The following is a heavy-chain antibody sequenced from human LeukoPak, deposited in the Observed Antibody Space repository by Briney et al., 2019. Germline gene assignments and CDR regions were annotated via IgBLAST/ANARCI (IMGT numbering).Heavy chain of an antibody. J-gene: IGHJ4*02. CDR1: GYTFTGYY. V-gene: IGHV1-2*02. D-gene: IGHD1-1*01. CDR3: ALSTTGTTFDY. Sequence: ASVKVSCKASGYTFTGYYMHWVRQAPGQGLEWMGWINPDSGGTNYAQKFQGRVTMTRDTSISTAYMELSRLTSDDTAVYYCALSTTGTTFDYWGQGTLVTDPS. CDR2: INPDSGGT.